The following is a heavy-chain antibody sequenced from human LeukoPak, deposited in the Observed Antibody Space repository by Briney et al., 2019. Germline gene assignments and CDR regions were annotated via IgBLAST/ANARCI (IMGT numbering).Heavy chain of an antibody. D-gene: IGHD6-25*01. CDR1: GGSISSYY. V-gene: IGHV4-59*08. CDR2: IYYSGST. Sequence: SETLSLTCTVSGGSISSYYWSWIRQPPGKGLEWIGYIYYSGSTNYNPSLKSRVTISVDTSKNQFSLKLSSVTAADTAVYYCASAYNSARYFDYWGQGTLVTVSS. J-gene: IGHJ4*02. CDR3: ASAYNSARYFDY.